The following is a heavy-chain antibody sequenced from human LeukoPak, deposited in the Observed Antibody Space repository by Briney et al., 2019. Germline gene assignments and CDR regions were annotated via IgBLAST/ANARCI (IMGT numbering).Heavy chain of an antibody. V-gene: IGHV3-23*01. CDR1: GFTFSSYA. D-gene: IGHD3-10*01. CDR3: AKDVVRGVMWYFDY. J-gene: IGHJ4*02. Sequence: GGSLRLSCAASGFTFSSYAMSWVRQVPGKGLEWVSAISGSGGSTYYADSVKGRFTISRDNSKNTLYLQMNSLRAEDTAVYYCAKDVVRGVMWYFDYWGQGTLVTVSS. CDR2: ISGSGGST.